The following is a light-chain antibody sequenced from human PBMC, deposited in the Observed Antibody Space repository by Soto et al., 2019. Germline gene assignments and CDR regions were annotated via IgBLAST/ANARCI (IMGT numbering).Light chain of an antibody. CDR3: QSYDSSLSAYYV. Sequence: QAVVTQPPSVSGAPGQRVTISCTGSSSNIGAGYDVHWYQQLPGTVPKLLIYGNSNRPSGVPDRFSGSKSGTSASLAITGLQAEDEADYYCQSYDSSLSAYYVFGTGTKVTVL. J-gene: IGLJ1*01. CDR1: SSNIGAGYD. V-gene: IGLV1-40*01. CDR2: GNS.